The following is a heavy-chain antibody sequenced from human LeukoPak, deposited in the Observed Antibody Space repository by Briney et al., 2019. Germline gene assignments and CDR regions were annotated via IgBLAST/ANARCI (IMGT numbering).Heavy chain of an antibody. Sequence: ASVKVSCKASGYSLTTYYMHWVRQAPGQGLEWMAIINPSGGSTNYAQKFQGRVTMTRDTPTNTVYMELSSLRAEDTAVYYCAKDPQAAAVAGPDYWGQGTLVTVSS. CDR3: AKDPQAAAVAGPDY. J-gene: IGHJ4*02. D-gene: IGHD6-19*01. CDR1: GYSLTTYY. V-gene: IGHV1-46*01. CDR2: INPSGGST.